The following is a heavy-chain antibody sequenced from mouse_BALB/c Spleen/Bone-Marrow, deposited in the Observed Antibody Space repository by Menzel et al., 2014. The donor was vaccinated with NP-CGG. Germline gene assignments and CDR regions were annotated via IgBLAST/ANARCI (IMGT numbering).Heavy chain of an antibody. CDR3: ASTTPKARYYTMDY. Sequence: VQLKESGPELVKPGASVKMSCKASGYTFTSYIIHWVKQKPGQGLEWIGYINPYNDGTKYNENFKGKATLTSDKSSSTAYMEFNSLTPEDSAVYYCASTTPKARYYTMDYWGQGTSVTVSS. J-gene: IGHJ4*01. D-gene: IGHD1-2*01. CDR1: GYTFTSYI. V-gene: IGHV1-14*01. CDR2: INPYNDGT.